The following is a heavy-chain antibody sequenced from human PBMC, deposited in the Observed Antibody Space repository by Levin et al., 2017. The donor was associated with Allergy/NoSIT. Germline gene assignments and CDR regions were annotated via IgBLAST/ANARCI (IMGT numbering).Heavy chain of an antibody. V-gene: IGHV3-53*01. D-gene: IGHD2/OR15-2a*01. CDR2: IYRGGST. Sequence: GGSLRLSCAASGFTVSNNYMSWVRQAPGKGLEWVSVIYRGGSTAYADSVKGRFTISRDNSKNTLYLQINNLRVEDKAVYYCVKNWFESWGQGTLVTVSS. J-gene: IGHJ5*01. CDR3: VKNWFES. CDR1: GFTVSNNY.